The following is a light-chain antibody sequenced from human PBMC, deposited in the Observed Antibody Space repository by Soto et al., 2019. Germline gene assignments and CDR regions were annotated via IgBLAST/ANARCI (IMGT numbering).Light chain of an antibody. J-gene: IGKJ4*01. CDR2: DAS. Sequence: EIVLTQSPATLSLSPGERATLSCRASQSVSSYLAWYQQKPGQAPRLLIYDASNRATDIPARFSGSGSGTDFTLTISSLEPADFAISYCQQRSNWTPVTFGGGTKVEIK. CDR3: QQRSNWTPVT. CDR1: QSVSSY. V-gene: IGKV3-11*01.